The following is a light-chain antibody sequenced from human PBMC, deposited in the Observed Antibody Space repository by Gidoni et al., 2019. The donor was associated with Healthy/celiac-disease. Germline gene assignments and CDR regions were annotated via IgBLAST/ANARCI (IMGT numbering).Light chain of an antibody. Sequence: QSALTQPRSVSESTGQSVHISCTGPSSDVGGYNYVSWYQQHPGKAPKLMIYDVRKRPSGVPDRFSGSKSGNTASLTISGLQAEDEADYYCCSYAGSYTLIFGTGTKVTVL. CDR3: CSYAGSYTLI. V-gene: IGLV2-11*01. CDR1: SSDVGGYNY. J-gene: IGLJ1*01. CDR2: DVR.